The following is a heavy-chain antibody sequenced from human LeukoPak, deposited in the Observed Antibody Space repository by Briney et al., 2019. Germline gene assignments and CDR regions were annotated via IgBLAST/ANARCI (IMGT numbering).Heavy chain of an antibody. CDR1: GGSISSSSYY. J-gene: IGHJ2*01. Sequence: SETLSLTCTVSGGSISSSSYYWGWIRQPPGKGLEWIGSIYYSGSTYYNPSLKSRVTISVDTSKNQFSLKLSSVTAADTAVYYCARSDKGWYFDLWGRGTLVTVSS. V-gene: IGHV4-39*07. CDR3: ARSDKGWYFDL. CDR2: IYYSGST. D-gene: IGHD2-21*01.